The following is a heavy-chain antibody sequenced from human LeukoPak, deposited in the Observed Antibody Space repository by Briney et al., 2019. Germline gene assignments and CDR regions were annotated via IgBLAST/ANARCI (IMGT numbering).Heavy chain of an antibody. CDR3: ARDRAVTQDWVEFDP. J-gene: IGHJ5*02. CDR2: IRDSGET. CDR1: GFSVSNYY. V-gene: IGHV3-66*03. D-gene: IGHD4-17*01. Sequence: GRSRRLFCAVSGFSVSNYYMSWVRQAPGKGLEWVSLIRDSGETFYADSVKGRFTVSRDNSKNTVYLQMNRLRVEDTALYFCARDRAVTQDWVEFDPWGQGTLVTVSS.